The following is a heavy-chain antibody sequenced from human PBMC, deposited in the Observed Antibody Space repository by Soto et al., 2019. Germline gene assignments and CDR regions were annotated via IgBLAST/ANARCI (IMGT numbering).Heavy chain of an antibody. CDR1: GFTFSSYA. J-gene: IGHJ6*03. D-gene: IGHD3-3*01. CDR3: AKSRVEWLLYYYYYMDV. V-gene: IGHV3-23*01. CDR2: ISGSGGST. Sequence: GGSLRLSCAASGFTFSSYAMSWVRQAPGKGLEWVSAISGSGGSTYYADSVKGRFTISRDNSKNTLYLQMNSLGAEDTAVYYCAKSRVEWLLYYYYYMDVWGKGTTVTVSS.